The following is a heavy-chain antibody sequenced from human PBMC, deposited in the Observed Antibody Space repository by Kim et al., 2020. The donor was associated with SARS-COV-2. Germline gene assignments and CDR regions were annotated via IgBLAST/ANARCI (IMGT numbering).Heavy chain of an antibody. Sequence: SETLSLTCTVSGGSISTYYWNWIRQSPGKGLESIGYIYQSGSTNYNPSLKSRVTISVDTSKNLFSLNLSSVTAADTAVYYCAWERSDGFDIWGPGTLVTVSS. V-gene: IGHV4-59*01. CDR3: AWERSDGFDI. CDR1: GGSISTYY. CDR2: IYQSGST. J-gene: IGHJ3*02. D-gene: IGHD3-16*01.